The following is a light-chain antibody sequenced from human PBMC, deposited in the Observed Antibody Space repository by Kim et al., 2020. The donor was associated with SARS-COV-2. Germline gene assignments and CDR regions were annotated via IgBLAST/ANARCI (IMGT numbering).Light chain of an antibody. J-gene: IGLJ2*01. CDR2: GKN. Sequence: VSLGQTVRITCQGDSLRSSYATWYKQKPGQAPILVIYGKNNRPSGIPDRFSGSSSENTASLTITGTQAGDEADYYCNSRDSNDNVVFGGGTQLTVL. CDR3: NSRDSNDNVV. CDR1: SLRSSY. V-gene: IGLV3-19*01.